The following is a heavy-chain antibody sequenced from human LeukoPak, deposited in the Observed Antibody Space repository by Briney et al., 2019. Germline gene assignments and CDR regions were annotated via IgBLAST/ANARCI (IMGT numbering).Heavy chain of an antibody. CDR2: IRSKAYGGTT. Sequence: QPGGSLRLSCTASGFTFGDYGMSWVRQAPGKGLEWVGFIRSKAYGGTTEYAASVKGRFTISRDDSKSIAYLQVNSLKTEDTAVYYCTGSFGELSFFAYWGQGTLVTVSS. D-gene: IGHD3-10*01. J-gene: IGHJ4*02. V-gene: IGHV3-49*04. CDR3: TGSFGELSFFAY. CDR1: GFTFGDYG.